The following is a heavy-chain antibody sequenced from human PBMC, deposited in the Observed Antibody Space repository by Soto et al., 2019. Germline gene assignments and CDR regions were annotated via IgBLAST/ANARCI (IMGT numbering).Heavy chain of an antibody. V-gene: IGHV4-39*01. Sequence: PSETLSLTCTVSGGSISSSSYYWGWIRQPPGKGLEWIGSIYYSGSTYYNPSLKSRVTISVDTSKNQFSLKLSSVTAADTAVYYCARRDYSLSPSDYWGKGTLVTVSS. CDR3: ARRDYSLSPSDY. CDR1: GGSISSSSYY. D-gene: IGHD4-4*01. CDR2: IYYSGST. J-gene: IGHJ4*02.